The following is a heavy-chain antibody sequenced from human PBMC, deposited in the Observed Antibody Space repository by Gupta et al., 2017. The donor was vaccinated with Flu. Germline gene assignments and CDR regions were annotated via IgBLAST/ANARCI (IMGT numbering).Heavy chain of an antibody. CDR2: MSQNEGS. J-gene: IGHJ5*02. V-gene: IGHV4-59*08. CDR1: GGSMSEYY. CDR3: ARYNWSFEH. D-gene: IGHD1-20*01. Sequence: QVQLQESGPELVRPSETLSLTCTVPGGSMSEYYWSWIRQAPGKGLEWIGYMSQNEGSSYNPSLKSRVTISGDTSKNHFSLELTSVTAADTATYYCARYNWSFEHWGHGTRVTVSS.